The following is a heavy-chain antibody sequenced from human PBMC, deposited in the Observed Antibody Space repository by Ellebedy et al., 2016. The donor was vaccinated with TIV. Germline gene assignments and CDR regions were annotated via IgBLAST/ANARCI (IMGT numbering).Heavy chain of an antibody. D-gene: IGHD2-2*01. CDR1: GYIFTTYY. CDR3: ARLGRRIPAVMWNYDY. CDR2: ANPRGGGT. Sequence: AASVKVSCKASGYIFTTYYIHWVRQAPGQGLEWMGTANPRGGGTIYAQQFQGRVTVTSDTSTSTVYMDLSSLRYEDTAVYYCARLGRRIPAVMWNYDYWGQGTLVTVSS. V-gene: IGHV1-46*01. J-gene: IGHJ4*02.